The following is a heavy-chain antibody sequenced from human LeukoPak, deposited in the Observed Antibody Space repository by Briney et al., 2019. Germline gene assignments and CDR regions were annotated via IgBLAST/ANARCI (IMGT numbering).Heavy chain of an antibody. CDR1: GFTFSNYA. CDR2: ISGSGGST. CDR3: AKSLAAGSYYFDY. D-gene: IGHD6-13*01. J-gene: IGHJ4*02. V-gene: IGHV3-23*01. Sequence: PGGSLRLSCAASGFTFSNYAMSWVRQAPGKGLEWVSVISGSGGSTYCADSVKGRFTISRDNSKNTLYLQMNSLRAEDTAVYYCAKSLAAGSYYFDYWGQGTLVTVSS.